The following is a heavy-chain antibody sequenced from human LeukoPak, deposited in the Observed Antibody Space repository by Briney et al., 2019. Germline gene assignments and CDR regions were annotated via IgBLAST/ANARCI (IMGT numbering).Heavy chain of an antibody. Sequence: ASVKGSCKASGCTFTGYYMHWVRQAPGQGLEWMGWINPNSGGTNYAQKFQGRVTMTRDTSISTAYMELSRLRSGDTAVYYCARDFTDYYYDSSGYYDYWGQGTLVTVSS. CDR1: GCTFTGYY. D-gene: IGHD3-22*01. CDR2: INPNSGGT. J-gene: IGHJ4*02. CDR3: ARDFTDYYYDSSGYYDY. V-gene: IGHV1-2*02.